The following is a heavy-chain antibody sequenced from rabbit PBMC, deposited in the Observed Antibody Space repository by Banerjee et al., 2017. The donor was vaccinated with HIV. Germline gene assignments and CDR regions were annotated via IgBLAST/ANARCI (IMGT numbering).Heavy chain of an antibody. CDR1: GFSFSSSYD. CDR3: ARDRGVMPAFNL. CDR2: IYVGSIGDT. J-gene: IGHJ4*01. V-gene: IGHV1S40*01. Sequence: QQLVESGGGLVKPGASLTLTCTASGFSFSSSYDMCWVRQAPGKGLEWIACIYVGSIGDTYYASWAKGRFTISKTSSTTVTLQMTSLTAADTATYFCARDRGVMPAFNLWGPGTLVTVS.